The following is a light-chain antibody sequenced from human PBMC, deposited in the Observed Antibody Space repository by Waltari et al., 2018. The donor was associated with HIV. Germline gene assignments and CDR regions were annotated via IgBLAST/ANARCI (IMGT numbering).Light chain of an antibody. CDR2: KND. V-gene: IGLV1-47*01. CDR1: SSNIGTNN. CDR3: AGWDESLSSVI. J-gene: IGLJ2*01. Sequence: QSVLTQPPSTSGTPGQKVTISCSGSSSNIGTNNVPWYQKLPGTAPKLLIYKNDQRPSGVPDRFSGSKSGASASLAIIGLRSGDEGDYYCAGWDESLSSVIFGGGTKLSVL.